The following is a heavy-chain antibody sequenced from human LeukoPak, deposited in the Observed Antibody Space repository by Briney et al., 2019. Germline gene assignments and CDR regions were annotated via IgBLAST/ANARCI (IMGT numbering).Heavy chain of an antibody. CDR3: ARIMAAGTGFDY. V-gene: IGHV3-30*03. J-gene: IGHJ4*02. Sequence: GGSLRLSCAASGFIFSSYGMHWVRQAPGKGLEWVAVISYDGSNKNYRDSVKGRFTISRDNSKNSLYLQMNSLRAEDTAVYYCARIMAAGTGFDYWGQGTLVTVSS. CDR2: ISYDGSNK. CDR1: GFIFSSYG. D-gene: IGHD1-1*01.